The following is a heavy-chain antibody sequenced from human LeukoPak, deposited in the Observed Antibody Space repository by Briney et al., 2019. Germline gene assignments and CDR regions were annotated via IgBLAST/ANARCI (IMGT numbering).Heavy chain of an antibody. V-gene: IGHV3-15*01. J-gene: IGHJ4*02. Sequence: GGSLRLSCEGSGFSLSSYSMHWVRQAPGKGLEWVGRITNKNDDETKDYAAPVKGRFTISRDDSKNAPYLQMNSLKTEDTALYYCTTDLGDYGDYVRSWGQGTLVTVSS. CDR2: ITNKNDDETK. D-gene: IGHD4-17*01. CDR1: GFSLSSYS. CDR3: TTDLGDYGDYVRS.